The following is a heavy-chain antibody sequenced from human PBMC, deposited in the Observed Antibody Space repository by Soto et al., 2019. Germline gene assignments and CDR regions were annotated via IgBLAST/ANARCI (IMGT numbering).Heavy chain of an antibody. CDR1: GYTFTSYG. CDR3: ARDDGNGYSYGYFDY. D-gene: IGHD5-18*01. J-gene: IGHJ4*02. V-gene: IGHV1-18*01. CDR2: ISAYNGNT. Sequence: QVQLVQSGAEVKKPGASVKVSCKASGYTFTSYGISWVRQAPGQGLERMGWISAYNGNTNYTQKLQGRVTMTTDTSTSTAYMELRSLRSDDTAVYYCARDDGNGYSYGYFDYWGQGTLVTVSS.